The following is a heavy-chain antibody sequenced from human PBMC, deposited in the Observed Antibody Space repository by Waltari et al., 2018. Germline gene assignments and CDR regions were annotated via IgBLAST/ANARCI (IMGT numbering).Heavy chain of an antibody. CDR1: GYSISSGYY. Sequence: QVQLQESGPGLVKPSETLSLTCAVSGYSISSGYYWGWIRPPPGKGLEWIGSIYHSGSTYYNPSLKSRVTISVDTSKNQFSLKLSSVTAADTAVYYCARAFRDTGTGDAFDIWGQGTMVTVSS. CDR2: IYHSGST. D-gene: IGHD1-1*01. J-gene: IGHJ3*02. CDR3: ARAFRDTGTGDAFDI. V-gene: IGHV4-38-2*01.